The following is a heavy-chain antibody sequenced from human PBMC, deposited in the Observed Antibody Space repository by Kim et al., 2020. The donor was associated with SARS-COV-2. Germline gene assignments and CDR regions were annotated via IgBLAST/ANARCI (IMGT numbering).Heavy chain of an antibody. Sequence: SETLSLTCAVSGGSISSSNWWSWVRQPPGKGLEWIGEIYHSGSTNYNPSLKSRVTISVDKSKNQFSLKLSSVTAADTAVYYCARGSKQKISGGTGPIGAYFDYWGQGTLVTVSS. CDR2: IYHSGST. J-gene: IGHJ4*02. D-gene: IGHD1-1*01. CDR3: ARGSKQKISGGTGPIGAYFDY. CDR1: GGSISSSNW. V-gene: IGHV4-4*02.